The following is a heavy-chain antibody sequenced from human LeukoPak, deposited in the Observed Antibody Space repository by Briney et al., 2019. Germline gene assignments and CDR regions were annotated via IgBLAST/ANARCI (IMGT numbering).Heavy chain of an antibody. J-gene: IGHJ3*02. V-gene: IGHV4-59*01. CDR3: ARDLPNWGRGDAFDI. Sequence: PSETLSLTCTVSGGSISSGYWSWIRQPPGKGLEWIGYIYYSGSTNYNPSLKSRVSTSVDTSKKQLSLKLSSVTAADTAVYYCARDLPNWGRGDAFDIWGQGTMVTVSS. CDR1: GGSISSGY. D-gene: IGHD7-27*01. CDR2: IYYSGST.